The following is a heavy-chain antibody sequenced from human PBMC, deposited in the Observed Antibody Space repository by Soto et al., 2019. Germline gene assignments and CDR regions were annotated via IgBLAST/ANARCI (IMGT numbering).Heavy chain of an antibody. CDR2: ISGYNGVT. Sequence: QGHLVQSGAEVKKPGTSVKVSCKASGYTFTRYGISWVRQAPGQGLEWMGWISGYNGVTNYAQNLQGRVTMTIDTSTSTAYMELRSLTSDDTAVYYCAKNGQPPYYYYGLDVWGQGTTVTVSS. CDR3: AKNGQPPYYYYGLDV. V-gene: IGHV1-18*01. CDR1: GYTFTRYG. D-gene: IGHD2-8*01. J-gene: IGHJ6*02.